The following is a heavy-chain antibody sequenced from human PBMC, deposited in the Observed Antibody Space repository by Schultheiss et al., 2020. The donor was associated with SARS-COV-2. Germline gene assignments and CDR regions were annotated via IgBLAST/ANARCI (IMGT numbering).Heavy chain of an antibody. CDR3: AKAQSPGGIEYFQH. J-gene: IGHJ1*01. CDR1: GFTFSSYG. V-gene: IGHV3-33*06. Sequence: GGSLRLSCAASGFTFSSYGMHWVRQAPGKGLEWVAVIWYDGSNKYYADSVKGRFTISRDNSKNTLYLQMNSLRAEDTAVYYCAKAQSPGGIEYFQHWGQGTLVTVSS. D-gene: IGHD4-23*01. CDR2: IWYDGSNK.